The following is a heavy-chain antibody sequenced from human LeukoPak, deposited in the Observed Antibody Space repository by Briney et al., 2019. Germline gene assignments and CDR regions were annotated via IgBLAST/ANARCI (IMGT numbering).Heavy chain of an antibody. J-gene: IGHJ4*02. D-gene: IGHD6-13*01. CDR1: GFIFNSYA. CDR2: ISGSGGST. V-gene: IGHV3-23*01. CDR3: AKQQLVQWYFDY. Sequence: GGSLRLSCAASGFIFNSYAMNWVRQAPGKGLEWVSAISGSGGSTYYADSVKGRFTISRDNSKNTLYLQMNSLRAEDTAVYYCAKQQLVQWYFDYWGQGTLVTVSS.